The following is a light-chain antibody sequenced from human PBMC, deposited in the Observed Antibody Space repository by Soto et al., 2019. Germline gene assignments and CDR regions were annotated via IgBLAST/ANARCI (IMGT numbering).Light chain of an antibody. CDR2: AAS. CDR3: QQSYSAPYT. J-gene: IGKJ2*01. V-gene: IGKV1-39*01. CDR1: QSISNY. Sequence: DIQMTQSPSSLSASVGDSVTITCRASQSISNYLNWYRQKPGKAPKLLIYAASTLQSGVPSRFSGSGSGTDFTLTISSLQPEDFATYYCQQSYSAPYTFGQGTKPEIK.